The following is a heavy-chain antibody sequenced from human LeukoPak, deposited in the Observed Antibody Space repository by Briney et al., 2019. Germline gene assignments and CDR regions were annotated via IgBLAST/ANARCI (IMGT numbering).Heavy chain of an antibody. D-gene: IGHD5-24*01. CDR3: ARRGWLQEIDY. CDR2: FYYRGNT. CDR1: GDXINSSRHY. V-gene: IGHV4-39*01. Sequence: SETLSLTCCVSGDXINSSRHYWDWIRQPPGKGLKWIGNFYYRGNTYYNPSLKSRVTISVDPSKNQFSLKLTSVTAADAAVYYCARRGWLQEIDYWGQGTLVTVSS. J-gene: IGHJ4*02.